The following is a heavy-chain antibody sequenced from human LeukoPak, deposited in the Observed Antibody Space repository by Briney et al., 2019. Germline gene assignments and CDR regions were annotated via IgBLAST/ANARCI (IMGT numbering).Heavy chain of an antibody. D-gene: IGHD1/OR15-1a*01. J-gene: IGHJ6*02. CDR3: ARSILLNNYYYYGMDV. CDR2: IWYDRSNK. CDR1: GFTFSSYG. V-gene: IGHV3-33*01. Sequence: GGSLRLSCAASGFTFSSYGMHWVRQAPGKGLEWVAVIWYDRSNKYYADSVKGRFTISRDNSKNTLYLQMNSLRAEDTAVYYCARSILLNNYYYYGMDVWGQGTTVTVSS.